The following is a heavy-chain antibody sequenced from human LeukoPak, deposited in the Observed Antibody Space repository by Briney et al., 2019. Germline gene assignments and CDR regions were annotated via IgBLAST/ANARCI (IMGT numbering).Heavy chain of an antibody. V-gene: IGHV3-11*06. D-gene: IGHD3-10*01. CDR3: ARSYGSGVKGWFDP. CDR2: ISSSSSYT. Sequence: GGSLRLSCAASGFTFRDYYMSWIRQAPGKGLEWVSYISSSSSYTNYADSVKGRFTISRDNAKNSLYLQMNSLRAEDTAVYYCARSYGSGVKGWFDPWGQGTLVTVSS. CDR1: GFTFRDYY. J-gene: IGHJ5*02.